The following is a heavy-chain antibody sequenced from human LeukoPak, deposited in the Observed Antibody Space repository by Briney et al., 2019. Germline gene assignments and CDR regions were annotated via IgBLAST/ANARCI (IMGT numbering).Heavy chain of an antibody. V-gene: IGHV3-23*01. Sequence: PGGSLRLSCAASGFTFSSYATSWVRQAPGKGLEWVSAISGSGGSTYYADSVKGRFTISRDNSKNTLYLQMNSLRAEDTAVYYCAKSTTKAHYYDSSGYPYWGQGTLVTVSS. CDR1: GFTFSSYA. D-gene: IGHD3-22*01. J-gene: IGHJ4*02. CDR3: AKSTTKAHYYDSSGYPY. CDR2: ISGSGGST.